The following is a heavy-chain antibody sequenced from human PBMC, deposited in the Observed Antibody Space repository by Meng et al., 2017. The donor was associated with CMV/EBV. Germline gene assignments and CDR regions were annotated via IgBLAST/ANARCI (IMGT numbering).Heavy chain of an antibody. V-gene: IGHV1-2*02. J-gene: IGHJ4*02. Sequence: QVQLVQSGAEVKKPRASVKVSCKASGYTFTGYYMHWVRQAPGQGLEWMGWINPNSGGTNYAQKFQGRVTMTRDTSISTAYMELSRLRSDDTAVYYCARDRSSWYGDGYFDYWGQGTLVTVSS. CDR2: INPNSGGT. CDR1: GYTFTGYY. CDR3: ARDRSSWYGDGYFDY. D-gene: IGHD6-13*01.